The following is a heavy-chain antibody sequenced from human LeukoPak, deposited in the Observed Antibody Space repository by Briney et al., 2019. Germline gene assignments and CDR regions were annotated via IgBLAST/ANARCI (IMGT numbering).Heavy chain of an antibody. V-gene: IGHV3-23*01. D-gene: IGHD2-21*01. CDR2: INGSGSGGST. J-gene: IGHJ4*02. CDR1: GFTFSSSA. Sequence: GGSLRLSCAASGFTFSSSAMSWVRQAPGKGLEWVSNINGSGSGGSTYYADSVKGPFTISRDNSKNTLYLQMNRLRAEDAAVYYCAKAAVKTCRGAYCYPFDYWGQGTLVTVSS. CDR3: AKAAVKTCRGAYCYPFDY.